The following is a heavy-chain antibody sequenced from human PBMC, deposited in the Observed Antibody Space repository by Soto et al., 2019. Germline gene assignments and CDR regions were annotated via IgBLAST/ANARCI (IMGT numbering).Heavy chain of an antibody. D-gene: IGHD3-9*01. CDR2: IYSSGTT. CDR1: GFTFSDHQ. V-gene: IGHV3-53*01. J-gene: IGHJ4*02. Sequence: EVQLVESGGGLIQPGGSLRLSCAASGFTFSDHQMNWVRQAPGRGLEWVSVIYSSGTTYYGDSVKGRFTISRDNSKNTLYLKMNSLRTEDTALYYCARAGSPFHSDSTGYWGFDYWGQGTLVTVSS. CDR3: ARAGSPFHSDSTGYWGFDY.